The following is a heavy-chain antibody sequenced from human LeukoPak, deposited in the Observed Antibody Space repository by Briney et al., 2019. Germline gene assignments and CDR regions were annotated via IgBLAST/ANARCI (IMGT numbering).Heavy chain of an antibody. CDR1: GFTLSSYA. D-gene: IGHD2-15*01. Sequence: AGGSLRLSCAASGFTLSSYAMSWVRQAPGKGLEWVSAISGSGGSTYYADAVKGRFTISRDNSKNTLYLQMNSLRAEDTAVYYCAKGDQVLSGNYFDYWGQGTLVTVSS. J-gene: IGHJ4*02. CDR2: ISGSGGST. CDR3: AKGDQVLSGNYFDY. V-gene: IGHV3-23*01.